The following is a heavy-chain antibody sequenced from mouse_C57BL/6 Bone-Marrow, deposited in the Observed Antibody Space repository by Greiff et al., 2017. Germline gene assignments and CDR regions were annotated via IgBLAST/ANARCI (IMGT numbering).Heavy chain of an antibody. V-gene: IGHV5-16*01. CDR2: INYDGSST. D-gene: IGHD2-3*01. J-gene: IGHJ2*01. CDR3: AKDGYYLYYFDY. CDR1: GFTFSDYY. Sequence: EVHLVESEGGLVQPGSSMKLSCTASGFTFSDYYMAWVRQVPEKGLEWVANINYDGSSTYYLDSLKSRFIISRDNAKNILYLQMSSLKSEDTATYYCAKDGYYLYYFDYWGQGTTLTVSS.